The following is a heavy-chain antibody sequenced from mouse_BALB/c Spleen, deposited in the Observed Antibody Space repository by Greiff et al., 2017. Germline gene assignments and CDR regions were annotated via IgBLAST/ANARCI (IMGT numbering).Heavy chain of an antibody. CDR3: TDTTATFDY. CDR1: GYTFTDYE. V-gene: IGHV1-15*01. D-gene: IGHD1-2*01. CDR2: IDPETGGT. Sequence: QVQLQQSGAELVRPGASVTLSCKASGYTFTDYEMHWVKQRPVHGLEWIGAIDPETGGTAYNQKFKGKATLTADKSSSTAYMELRSLTSEDSAVYYCTDTTATFDYWGQGTTLTGSS. J-gene: IGHJ2*01.